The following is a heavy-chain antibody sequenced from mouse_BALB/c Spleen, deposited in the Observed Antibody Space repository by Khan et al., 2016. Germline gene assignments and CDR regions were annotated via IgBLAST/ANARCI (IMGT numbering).Heavy chain of an antibody. Sequence: DLVKPGASVKLSCKAPGYTFTSYWINWIKQRPGQGLEWIGRIAPGSGSTYYNEMFKGKATLTVDTSSSTAYIHLSSLSSEDSAVYFCAREGTVPLMDYWGQGTSVTISS. CDR2: IAPGSGST. J-gene: IGHJ4*01. V-gene: IGHV1S41*01. CDR1: GYTFTSYW. CDR3: AREGTVPLMDY. D-gene: IGHD1-1*01.